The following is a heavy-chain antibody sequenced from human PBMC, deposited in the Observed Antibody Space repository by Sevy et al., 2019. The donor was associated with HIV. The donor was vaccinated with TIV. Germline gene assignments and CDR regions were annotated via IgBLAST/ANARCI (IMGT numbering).Heavy chain of an antibody. V-gene: IGHV4-34*01. J-gene: IGHJ3*02. Sequence: SETLSLTCAVYGGSFSGYYWSWIRQPPGRGLEWIGEINHSGSTNYNPSLKSRLTISEDTSKNQFYLKLSSVTAADTAVYYCARHCGSTSCSHAFDIWGQGTVVTVSS. CDR1: GGSFSGYY. D-gene: IGHD2-2*01. CDR2: INHSGST. CDR3: ARHCGSTSCSHAFDI.